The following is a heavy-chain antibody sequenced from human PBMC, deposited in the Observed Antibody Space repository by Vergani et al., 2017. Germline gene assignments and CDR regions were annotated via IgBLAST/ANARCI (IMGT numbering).Heavy chain of an antibody. CDR2: IFHSGTI. CDR1: GYSISSGSY. D-gene: IGHD2-21*02. J-gene: IGHJ4*02. Sequence: HVPLHESGPGLVHPSETLSLTCAVSGYSISSGSYWAWIRQPPGKGLEWIGSIFHSGTIHYNPSIESLVTISVETSRYQFSLRLSSVTAADTAVYYCARHNLWGDSQTGIDFWGLGTLVIVSS. CDR3: ARHNLWGDSQTGIDF. V-gene: IGHV4-38-2*01.